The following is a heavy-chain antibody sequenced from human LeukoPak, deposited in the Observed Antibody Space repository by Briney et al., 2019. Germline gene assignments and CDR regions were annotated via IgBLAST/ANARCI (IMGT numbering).Heavy chain of an antibody. CDR1: GGSFSGYY. CDR3: ARWHYDSGAWDY. CDR2: IYYSGST. J-gene: IGHJ4*02. V-gene: IGHV4-34*01. Sequence: SEILSLTCAVYGGSFSGYYWSWIRQPPGKGLKWIGSIYYSGSTYYNPSLKSRVTISVDTSKNQFSLKLSSVTAADTAVYYCARWHYDSGAWDYWGQGTLVTVSS. D-gene: IGHD3-22*01.